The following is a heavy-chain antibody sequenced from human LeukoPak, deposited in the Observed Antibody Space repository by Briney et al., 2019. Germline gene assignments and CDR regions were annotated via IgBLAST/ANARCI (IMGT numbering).Heavy chain of an antibody. D-gene: IGHD6-13*01. CDR2: INPNSGGT. V-gene: IGHV1-2*02. Sequence: ASVNVSCKASGHTFTGYYMHWVRQAPGQGLEWMGWINPNSGGTNYAQKFQGRVTMTRDTSISTAYMELSRLRSDDTAVYYCAREIAAAGTSLDYWGQGTLVTVSS. J-gene: IGHJ4*02. CDR3: AREIAAAGTSLDY. CDR1: GHTFTGYY.